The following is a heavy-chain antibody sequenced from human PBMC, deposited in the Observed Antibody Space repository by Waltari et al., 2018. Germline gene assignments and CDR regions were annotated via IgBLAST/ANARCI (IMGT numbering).Heavy chain of an antibody. CDR2: IYTSGST. CDR3: ARASFYYDSSADAFDI. J-gene: IGHJ3*02. CDR1: GGSISSGSYY. D-gene: IGHD3-22*01. Sequence: QVQLQESGPGLVKPSQTLSLTCTVSGGSISSGSYYWRWIRQPAGKGLEWIGRIYTSGSTHYHPSRNSRVTISVDTSKNQFSRKLSSVTAADTAVYYCARASFYYDSSADAFDIWGQGTMVTVSS. V-gene: IGHV4-61*02.